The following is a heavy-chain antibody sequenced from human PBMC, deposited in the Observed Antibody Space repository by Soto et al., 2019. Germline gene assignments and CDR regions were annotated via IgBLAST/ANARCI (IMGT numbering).Heavy chain of an antibody. CDR2: INAGNGNT. V-gene: IGHV1-3*01. J-gene: IGHJ4*02. D-gene: IGHD5-18*01. Sequence: ASVKVSCKTSGYTFTNYAMHWVRQAPGQRLEWMGWINAGNGNTKYSLKFQGRVTITRDTSASTAYMELSSLRSEDTAVYYCARGLNGYLYYFDYWGQGTLVTVSS. CDR1: GYTFTNYA. CDR3: ARGLNGYLYYFDY.